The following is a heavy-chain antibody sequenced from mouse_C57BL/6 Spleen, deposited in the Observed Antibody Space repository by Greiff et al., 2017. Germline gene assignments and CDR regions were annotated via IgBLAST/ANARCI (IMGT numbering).Heavy chain of an antibody. J-gene: IGHJ2*01. CDR2: INPSTGGT. CDR1: GYSFTGYY. CDR3: ARGLLRCDY. V-gene: IGHV1-42*01. Sequence: VQLQQSGPELVKPGASVKISCKASGYSFTGYYMNWVKQSPEKSLEWIGEINPSTGGTTYNQKFKAKATLTVDKSSSTAYMQLKSLTSEDSAVYYCARGLLRCDYWGQGTTLTVSS. D-gene: IGHD1-1*01.